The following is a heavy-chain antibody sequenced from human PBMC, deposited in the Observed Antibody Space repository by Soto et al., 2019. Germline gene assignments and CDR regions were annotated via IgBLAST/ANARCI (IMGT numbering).Heavy chain of an antibody. CDR3: ARQENDSGYHYLSPFGH. D-gene: IGHD3-10*01. CDR2: IVSSGAM. CDR1: GASVRSSRFY. V-gene: IGHV4-39*01. J-gene: IGHJ4*02. Sequence: PSETLSLTCSVSGASVRSSRFYWGWIRQTPGKGLEWIGSIVSSGAMHPNPSLRSRIDISLDSSQNKLSLDLFSVTAADTSVYYCARQENDSGYHYLSPFGHWGQGILVTVSS.